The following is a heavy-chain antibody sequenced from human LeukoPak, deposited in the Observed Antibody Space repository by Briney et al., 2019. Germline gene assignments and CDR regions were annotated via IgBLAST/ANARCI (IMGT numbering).Heavy chain of an antibody. Sequence: GRSLRLSCAASGFTFDDYAMHWVRQAPGKGLEWASGISWNSGSIGYADSVKGRFTNSRDNAKNSLYLQMNSLRAEDMALYYCAKDVSDGYNSYYFDYWGQGTLVTVSS. CDR2: ISWNSGSI. J-gene: IGHJ4*02. CDR1: GFTFDDYA. CDR3: AKDVSDGYNSYYFDY. V-gene: IGHV3-9*03. D-gene: IGHD5-24*01.